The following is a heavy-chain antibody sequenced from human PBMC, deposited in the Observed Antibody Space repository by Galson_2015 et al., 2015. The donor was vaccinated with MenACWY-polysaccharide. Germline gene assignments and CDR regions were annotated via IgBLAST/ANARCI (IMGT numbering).Heavy chain of an antibody. CDR2: TYYRSNWSS. J-gene: IGHJ3*01. Sequence: TYYRSNWSSDSALSVRGRITINADTSKNQFSLKLSSVTAADTAVYYCARWRDDYKAFDVWGQGTMVTV. D-gene: IGHD5-12*01. CDR3: ARWRDDYKAFDV. V-gene: IGHV6-1*01.